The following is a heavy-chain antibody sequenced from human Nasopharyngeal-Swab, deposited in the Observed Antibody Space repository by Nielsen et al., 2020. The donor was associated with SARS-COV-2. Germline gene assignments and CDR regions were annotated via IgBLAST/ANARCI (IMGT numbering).Heavy chain of an antibody. CDR1: GYTLTELS. J-gene: IGHJ5*02. D-gene: IGHD6-19*01. CDR2: FDPEDGET. V-gene: IGHV1-24*01. CDR3: ATAAVAGNAGWFDP. Sequence: ASVKVSCKVSGYTLTELSMHWVRQAPGKGLEWMGGFDPEDGETIYAQKFQGRVTMTEDTSTDTAYMALSSLRSEDTAVYYCATAAVAGNAGWFDPWGQGTLVTVSS.